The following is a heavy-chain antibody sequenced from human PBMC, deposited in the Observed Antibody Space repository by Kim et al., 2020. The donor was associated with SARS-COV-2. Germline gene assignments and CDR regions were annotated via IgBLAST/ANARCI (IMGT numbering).Heavy chain of an antibody. V-gene: IGHV3-13*01. D-gene: IGHD6-25*01. Sequence: YYPGSVKGRFTISRENAKNSLYLQMNSLRAGDTAVYYCARLVTSSGGYDYWGQGTLVTVSS. J-gene: IGHJ4*02. CDR3: ARLVTSSGGYDY.